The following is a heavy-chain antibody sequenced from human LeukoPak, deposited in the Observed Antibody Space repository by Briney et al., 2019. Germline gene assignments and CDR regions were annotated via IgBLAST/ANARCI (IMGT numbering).Heavy chain of an antibody. V-gene: IGHV3-23*01. CDR3: AKDQDIVVVVAATGPGDY. Sequence: PGGSLRLSCATSGFTFSSYAMSWVRQAPGKGLEWVSAISGSGGSTYYADSVKGRFTISRDNSKNTLYLQMNSLRAEDTAVYYCAKDQDIVVVVAATGPGDYWGQGTLVTVSS. CDR2: ISGSGGST. D-gene: IGHD2-15*01. J-gene: IGHJ4*02. CDR1: GFTFSSYA.